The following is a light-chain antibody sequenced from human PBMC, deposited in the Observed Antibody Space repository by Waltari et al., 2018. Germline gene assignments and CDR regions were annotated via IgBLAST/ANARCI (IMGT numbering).Light chain of an antibody. CDR2: DVY. Sequence: QSALTQPASVSGSPGQAIIISCTGTGSDVGGYDYVSWYQQYPGKAPRLIIYDVYNRPAGVSNLFSVSKSDNTASLTISGLQAEDESVYYCSSYTSSGVVFGGGTKLTVL. V-gene: IGLV2-14*01. J-gene: IGLJ2*01. CDR1: GSDVGGYDY. CDR3: SSYTSSGVV.